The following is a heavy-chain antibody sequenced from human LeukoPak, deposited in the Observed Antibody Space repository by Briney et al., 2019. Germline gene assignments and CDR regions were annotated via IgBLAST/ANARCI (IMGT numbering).Heavy chain of an antibody. J-gene: IGHJ5*02. CDR1: GGSISSYY. V-gene: IGHV4-59*01. Sequence: PSETLSLTCTVSGGSISSYYWSWIRQPPGKGLEWIGYIYYSGSTNYNPSLKSRVTISVDTSKNQFSLKLSSVTAADTAVYYCARRINTIPGAYCGGDCYSNNWFDPWGQGTLVTVSS. CDR2: IYYSGST. CDR3: ARRINTIPGAYCGGDCYSNNWFDP. D-gene: IGHD2-21*02.